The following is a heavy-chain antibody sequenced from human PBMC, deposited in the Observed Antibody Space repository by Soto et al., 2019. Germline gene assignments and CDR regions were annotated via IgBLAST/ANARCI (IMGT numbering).Heavy chain of an antibody. V-gene: IGHV3-23*01. J-gene: IGHJ5*02. CDR3: AKDDYYGSGRLSWFDP. CDR1: GFTFSYYA. CDR2: ITGSGGST. Sequence: PGGSLRLSCAASGFTFSYYAMSWVRQTPGKGLEWVSAITGSGGSTYYADSVKGRFTVSRDNSKSTLYLQMNSLRVEDTAIYYCAKDDYYGSGRLSWFDPWGQGTLVTVSS. D-gene: IGHD3-10*01.